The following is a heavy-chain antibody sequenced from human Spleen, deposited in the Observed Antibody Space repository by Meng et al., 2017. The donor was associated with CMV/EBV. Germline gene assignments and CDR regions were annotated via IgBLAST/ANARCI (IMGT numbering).Heavy chain of an antibody. Sequence: SVKVSCKASGGTFSNYAVNWVRQASGQGLEWMGGIIPMFGTVNYAQKIQGRVTITTDESTSTAYMEVSSLRSEDTAIYYCVTDITGSGRFDPWGQGTLVTVSS. J-gene: IGHJ5*02. CDR2: IIPMFGTV. CDR3: VTDITGSGRFDP. D-gene: IGHD1-14*01. CDR1: GGTFSNYA. V-gene: IGHV1-69*05.